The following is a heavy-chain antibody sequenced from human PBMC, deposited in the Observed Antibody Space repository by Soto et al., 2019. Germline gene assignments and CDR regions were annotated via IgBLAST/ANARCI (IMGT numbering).Heavy chain of an antibody. CDR1: GYTFTSYG. CDR3: ARDRVPGSQWLALYDAFDI. V-gene: IGHV1-18*04. Sequence: QVQLVQSGAEVKKPGASVKVSCKASGYTFTSYGISWVRQAPGQGLEWMGWISAYNGNTNYAQKLQGRVTMTTDTSTSTAYMELRSLRSDDTAVYCCARDRVPGSQWLALYDAFDIWGQGTMVTVSS. D-gene: IGHD6-19*01. CDR2: ISAYNGNT. J-gene: IGHJ3*02.